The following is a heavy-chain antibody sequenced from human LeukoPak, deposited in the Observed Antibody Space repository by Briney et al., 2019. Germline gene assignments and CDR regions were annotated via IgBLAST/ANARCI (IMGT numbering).Heavy chain of an antibody. CDR3: ARDTSYNYGAHAMDV. CDR1: GFTFDNYA. V-gene: IGHV3-23*01. J-gene: IGHJ6*02. D-gene: IGHD4/OR15-4a*01. Sequence: GGSLRLSCAASGFTFDNYAMNWVRQAPGKGLEWGLGISGSGVNTYYADSVKGRFTISRDNSKTTLYLQLNSLRGEDTAIYYCARDTSYNYGAHAMDVWGQGTTVTVSS. CDR2: ISGSGVNT.